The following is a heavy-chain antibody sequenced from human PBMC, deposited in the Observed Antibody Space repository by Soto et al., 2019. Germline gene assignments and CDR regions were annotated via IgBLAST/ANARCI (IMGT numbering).Heavy chain of an antibody. D-gene: IGHD3-10*01. CDR2: INSDGTST. CDR1: GFTFSSYW. J-gene: IGHJ4*02. CDR3: ARGIRGYYGSDY. Sequence: EVQLVESGGGLVQPGGSLRLSCAASGFTFSSYWMHWVRQAPGKGLVWVSRINSDGTSTFYADSVKGRFTISRDNAKSVLYLQINSLRDEDTAVYYCARGIRGYYGSDYWGQGTLVTVSS. V-gene: IGHV3-74*01.